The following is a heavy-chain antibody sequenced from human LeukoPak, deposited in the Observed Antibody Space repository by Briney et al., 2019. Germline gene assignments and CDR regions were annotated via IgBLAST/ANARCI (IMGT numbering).Heavy chain of an antibody. D-gene: IGHD4-17*01. CDR1: GGSISSGGYS. Sequence: SETLSLTCAVSGGSISSGGYSWSWIRQPPGKGLEWIGYIYHSGSTYYNPSLKSRVTISVDRSKYQFSLKLSSVTAADTAVYYCARGVDYGDYAPMSWFDPWGQGTLVTVSS. CDR3: ARGVDYGDYAPMSWFDP. CDR2: IYHSGST. V-gene: IGHV4-30-2*01. J-gene: IGHJ5*02.